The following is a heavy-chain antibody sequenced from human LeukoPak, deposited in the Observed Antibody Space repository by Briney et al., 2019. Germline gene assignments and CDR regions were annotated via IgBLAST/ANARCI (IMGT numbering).Heavy chain of an antibody. D-gene: IGHD5-12*01. CDR2: ISSSSRYI. J-gene: IGHJ4*02. V-gene: IGHV3-21*01. CDR1: GFIFSNYN. Sequence: GGSLRLSCAASGFIFSNYNMNWVRQAPGKGLEWVSSISSSSRYIYNADSVKGRFTISRDNARNSLYLQMNSLRADDTAVYYCARALDIVATITPIDYWGQGTLVTVSS. CDR3: ARALDIVATITPIDY.